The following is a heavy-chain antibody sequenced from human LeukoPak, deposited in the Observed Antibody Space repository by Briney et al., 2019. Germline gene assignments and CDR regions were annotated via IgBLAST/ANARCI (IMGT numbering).Heavy chain of an antibody. CDR3: AKWGRVVWFGESPHYFDY. D-gene: IGHD3-10*01. V-gene: IGHV3-21*01. CDR1: GFIFSSYS. CDR2: ISSSSSYI. Sequence: GGSLRLSCAASGFIFSSYSMNWVRQAPGKGLEWVSSISSSSSYIYYADSVKGRFTISRDNAKNSLYLQMNSLRAEDTAVYYCAKWGRVVWFGESPHYFDYWGQGTLVTVSS. J-gene: IGHJ4*02.